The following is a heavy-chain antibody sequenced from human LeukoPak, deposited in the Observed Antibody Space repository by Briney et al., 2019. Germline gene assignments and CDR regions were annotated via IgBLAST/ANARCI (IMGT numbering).Heavy chain of an antibody. CDR1: GFTFSSYA. CDR3: AKSGYSSGWYRANWFDP. D-gene: IGHD6-19*01. J-gene: IGHJ5*02. CDR2: ISGSGGST. V-gene: IGHV3-23*01. Sequence: PGGSLRLSCAASGFTFSSYAMSWVRQAPGKGLEWVSAISGSGGSTCYADSVKGRFTISRDNSKNTLYLQMNSLRAEDTAVYYCAKSGYSSGWYRANWFDPWGQGTLVTVSS.